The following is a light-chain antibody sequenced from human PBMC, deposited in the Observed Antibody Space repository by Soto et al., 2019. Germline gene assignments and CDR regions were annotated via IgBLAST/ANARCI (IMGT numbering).Light chain of an antibody. J-gene: IGKJ1*01. CDR1: QSVRSS. CDR2: DAS. CDR3: QQRSSWPWT. V-gene: IGKV3-11*01. Sequence: EILLTQSPATLSLSPGERATLSCRASQSVRSSLAWYQQKPGKAPRLLIYDASTRATGIPGRFSGSGSGTDITLTISNLEPEDFAVYYCQQRSSWPWTFGQGAKVEIK.